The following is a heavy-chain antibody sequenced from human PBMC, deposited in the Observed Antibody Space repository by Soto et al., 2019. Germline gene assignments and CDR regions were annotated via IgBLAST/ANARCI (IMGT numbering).Heavy chain of an antibody. CDR3: ANNVEYSSSSTYYYYGMDV. V-gene: IGHV3-23*01. CDR1: GFTFSSYT. CDR2: ISGSGGNT. Sequence: EVQLLESGGGLVQPGGSLRLSCAASGFTFSSYTVSWVRQAPGKGLDWVSGISGSGGNTQYAGSVKGRFTVSRDNSKNTLHLQMNSLRAEDTAVYYCANNVEYSSSSTYYYYGMDVWGQGTTVTVSS. D-gene: IGHD6-6*01. J-gene: IGHJ6*02.